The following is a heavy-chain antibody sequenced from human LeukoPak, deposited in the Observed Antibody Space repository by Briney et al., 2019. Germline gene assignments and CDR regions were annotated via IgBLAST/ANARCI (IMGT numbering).Heavy chain of an antibody. D-gene: IGHD2-15*01. CDR3: ARRVANNWFDP. J-gene: IGHJ5*02. Sequence: PSETLSLTCTVSGGSISSGGYYWSWIRQHPGKGLEWIGYIYYSGSTHYNPSLKSRATISVDTSKNQFSLELSSVTAADTAVYYCARRVANNWFDPWGQGTLVTVSS. V-gene: IGHV4-31*03. CDR1: GGSISSGGYY. CDR2: IYYSGST.